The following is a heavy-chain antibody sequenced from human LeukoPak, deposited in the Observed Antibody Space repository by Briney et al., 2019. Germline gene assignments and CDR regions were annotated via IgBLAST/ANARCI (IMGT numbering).Heavy chain of an antibody. V-gene: IGHV1-2*02. J-gene: IGHJ6*02. D-gene: IGHD2-2*01. Sequence: GASVKVSCKGSGYAFTGYYMHWVRQAPGQGLEWMGWINPDTGATDIAQKFQGRVTMTRDTSISAAYMELSRLRSDDTAVYYCTRDHCSYINCYEDYYYGMDVWGQGTTVTVSS. CDR1: GYAFTGYY. CDR2: INPDTGAT. CDR3: TRDHCSYINCYEDYYYGMDV.